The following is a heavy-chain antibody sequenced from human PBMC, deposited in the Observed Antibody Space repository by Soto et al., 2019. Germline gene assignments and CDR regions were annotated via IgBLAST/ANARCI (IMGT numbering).Heavy chain of an antibody. Sequence: QVQLQESGPGLVKPSETLSLTCTVSGGSISSYYWSWIRQPPGKGLEWIGYIYYSGSTNYNPSLKSRVTISVDTSKNQFSLKLSSVTAADTAVYYCARAQPQLGAFDIWGQGTMVTVSS. CDR1: GGSISSYY. D-gene: IGHD3-10*01. CDR3: ARAQPQLGAFDI. CDR2: IYYSGST. V-gene: IGHV4-59*01. J-gene: IGHJ3*02.